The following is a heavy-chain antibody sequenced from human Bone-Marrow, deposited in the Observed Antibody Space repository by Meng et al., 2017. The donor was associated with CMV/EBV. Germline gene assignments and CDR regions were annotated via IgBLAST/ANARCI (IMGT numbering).Heavy chain of an antibody. CDR3: ARDYCSSTSCYTAWDYYYYYGMDV. V-gene: IGHV3-21*01. CDR2: ISSSSSYI. CDR1: GFTFSSYS. D-gene: IGHD2-2*02. Sequence: GESLKISCAASGFTFSSYSMNWVRQAPGKGLEWVSSISSSSSYIYYADSVKGRFTISRDNAKNSLYLQMNSLRAEDTAVYYCARDYCSSTSCYTAWDYYYYYGMDVWGQGTTVTVSS. J-gene: IGHJ6*02.